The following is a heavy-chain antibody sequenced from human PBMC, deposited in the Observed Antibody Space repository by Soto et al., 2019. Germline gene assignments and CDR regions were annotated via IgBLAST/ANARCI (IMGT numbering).Heavy chain of an antibody. CDR2: IDPRDSYS. J-gene: IGHJ6*02. CDR3: ARLSTGFCTKNTCQHYFGMDV. V-gene: IGHV5-10-1*01. Sequence: GESLKISCQASGYTFSAFWITWVRQMPGKGLEWMATIDPRDSYSNYSLSFQGHVTISADKSIGSAYLHWSTLEASDTAIYYCARLSTGFCTKNTCQHYFGMDVWGQGTTVTVSS. CDR1: GYTFSAFW. D-gene: IGHD2-8*01.